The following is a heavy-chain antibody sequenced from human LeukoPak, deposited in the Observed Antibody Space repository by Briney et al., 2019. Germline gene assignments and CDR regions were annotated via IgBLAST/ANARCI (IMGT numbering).Heavy chain of an antibody. CDR2: INHSGST. J-gene: IGHJ3*02. CDR1: GGSFSGYY. D-gene: IGHD3-16*01. CDR3: ARHKRGGWSAFDI. Sequence: SETLSLTCAVYGGSFSGYYWSWIRQPPGKGLEWIGEINHSGSTNYNPSLKSRVTISVDTSKNQFSLKLSSVTAADTAVYYCARHKRGGWSAFDIWGQGTMVTVSS. V-gene: IGHV4-34*01.